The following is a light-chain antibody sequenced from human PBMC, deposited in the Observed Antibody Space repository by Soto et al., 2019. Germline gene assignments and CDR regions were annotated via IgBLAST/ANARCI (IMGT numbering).Light chain of an antibody. V-gene: IGKV3-11*01. Sequence: EIVLTQSPATLSLSPGERATLSCRASQSVSIYLAWYQQKPDQAPRLLIYDASNRATGIPARFSGSGSGTDFTLTISSLEPEDFAVYYCQQRSNWPWTF. CDR3: QQRSNWPWT. CDR2: DAS. J-gene: IGKJ1*01. CDR1: QSVSIY.